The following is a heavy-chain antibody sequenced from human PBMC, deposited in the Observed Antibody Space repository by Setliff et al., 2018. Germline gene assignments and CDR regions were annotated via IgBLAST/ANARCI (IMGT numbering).Heavy chain of an antibody. V-gene: IGHV3-21*04. CDR2: ISGGGSQT. D-gene: IGHD1-1*01. CDR1: GFTFSTAW. Sequence: GGSLRLSCAGSGFTFSTAWMNWVRRAPGKGLEWVSTISGGGSQTDYADSVKGRFTISRDNSNNALFVQMDSLRAEDTATYYCARDQARWLVAAGTFDYWGQGVLVTVSS. CDR3: ARDQARWLVAAGTFDY. J-gene: IGHJ4*02.